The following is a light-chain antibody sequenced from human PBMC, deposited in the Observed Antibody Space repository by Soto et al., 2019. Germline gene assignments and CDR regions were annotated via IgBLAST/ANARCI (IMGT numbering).Light chain of an antibody. CDR3: LQYHNLWA. V-gene: IGKV3-15*01. Sequence: IVMTQSPSTLSVSPGERAPLSCRASQNIYGNVAWYQQRPGQAPRLLIYRASTRAPGIPARFSGSGSGTEFTLTISSLQSEDFTVYSCLQYHNLWACGQGTKVDIK. CDR2: RAS. CDR1: QNIYGN. J-gene: IGKJ1*01.